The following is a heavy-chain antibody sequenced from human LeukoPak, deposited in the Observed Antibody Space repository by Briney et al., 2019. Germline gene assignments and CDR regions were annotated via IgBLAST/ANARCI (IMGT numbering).Heavy chain of an antibody. V-gene: IGHV3-11*04. Sequence: KPGGSLRLFCAASGFTFSDYYMSWIRQAPGKGLEWVSYISSSGSTIYYADSVKGRFTISRNNTKNSLYLQMNSLRAEDTAVYYCARFGRGYCSSTSCFNWFDPWGQGTLVTVSS. CDR3: ARFGRGYCSSTSCFNWFDP. CDR1: GFTFSDYY. J-gene: IGHJ5*02. D-gene: IGHD2-2*01. CDR2: ISSSGSTI.